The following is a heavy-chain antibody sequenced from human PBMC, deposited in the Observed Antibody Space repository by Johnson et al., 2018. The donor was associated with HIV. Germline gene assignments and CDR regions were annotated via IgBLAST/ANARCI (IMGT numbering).Heavy chain of an antibody. D-gene: IGHD5-12*01. J-gene: IGHJ3*02. CDR1: GLTFGSYP. CDR2: ISYDGSDK. Sequence: VESGGGVVQPGRSLRLSCAASGLTFGSYPLHWVRQAPGRGLEWVAVISYDGSDKYYANSVKGRFSISRDNSKNTLSLLMNSLRAEDTAVYYCAKDPMVATPANAFDIWGQGTMVTVSS. V-gene: IGHV3-30-3*01. CDR3: AKDPMVATPANAFDI.